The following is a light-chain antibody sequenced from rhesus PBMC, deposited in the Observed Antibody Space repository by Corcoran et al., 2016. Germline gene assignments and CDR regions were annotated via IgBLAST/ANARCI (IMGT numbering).Light chain of an antibody. CDR3: GQGTTVPFT. V-gene: IGKV2-62*02. CDR1: QSLVHSDGNNY. J-gene: IGKJ3*01. Sequence: DVVMTQSPLSLPITPGQPASISCRASQSLVHSDGNNYLSWYQQKPGQPPRLLIYNVSNRYSGVPDRFSGRGGGTDFTLKISRVEAEDVGVYNCGQGTTVPFTFGPGTKLDIK. CDR2: NVS.